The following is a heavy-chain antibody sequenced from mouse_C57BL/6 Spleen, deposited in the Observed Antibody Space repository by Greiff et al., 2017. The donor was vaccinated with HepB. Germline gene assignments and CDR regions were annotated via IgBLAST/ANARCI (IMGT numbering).Heavy chain of an antibody. CDR3: ARAGYLYYFDY. Sequence: ESGPGLVKPSQSLSLTCSVTGYSITSGYYWNWIRQFPGNKLEWMGYISYDGSNNYNPSLKNRISITRDTSKNQFFLKLNSVTTEDTATYYCARAGYLYYFDYWGQGTTLTVSS. J-gene: IGHJ2*01. CDR1: GYSITSGYY. V-gene: IGHV3-6*01. D-gene: IGHD2-2*01. CDR2: ISYDGSN.